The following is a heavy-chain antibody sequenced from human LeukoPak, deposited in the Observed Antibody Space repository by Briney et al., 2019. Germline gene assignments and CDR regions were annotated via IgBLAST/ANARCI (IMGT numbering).Heavy chain of an antibody. J-gene: IGHJ4*02. CDR3: ARRAVGATTGFDY. CDR1: GGSISSSNW. D-gene: IGHD1-26*01. Sequence: SETLSLTCAVSGGSISSSNWWSWVRQPPGKGLEWIGEIYHSGSTNYNPSLKSRVTISVDKSKNQFSLKLSSVTAADTAVYYCARRAVGATTGFDYWGQGTLVTVSS. V-gene: IGHV4-4*02. CDR2: IYHSGST.